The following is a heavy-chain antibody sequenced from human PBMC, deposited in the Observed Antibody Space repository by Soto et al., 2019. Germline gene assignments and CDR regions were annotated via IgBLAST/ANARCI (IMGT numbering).Heavy chain of an antibody. CDR1: GYTFTRYA. V-gene: IGHV1-3*01. Sequence: QVQLVQSGAEVKKPGASVKVSCKASGYTFTRYAMHWVRQAPGQRLEWMGWINAGNGNTKYSQKFQGRVTITRDTAASTAYMELSSLRSEDTAVYYCAREGGYYDILTGYYNWFDPCGQGTLVTVSS. CDR2: INAGNGNT. J-gene: IGHJ5*02. CDR3: AREGGYYDILTGYYNWFDP. D-gene: IGHD3-9*01.